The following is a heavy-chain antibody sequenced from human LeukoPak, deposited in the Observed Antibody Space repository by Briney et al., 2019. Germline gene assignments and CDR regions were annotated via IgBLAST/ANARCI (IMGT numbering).Heavy chain of an antibody. J-gene: IGHJ4*02. CDR3: ARLVYDRRGYYFDY. CDR2: IRYSGSA. Sequence: PSETLSLTCTVSGAAITSSYWSWIRQPPGKGLEWIGYIRYSGSANYNPSLRSRVTISIDTSKNQFSLKLSSVTAADTAVYHCARLVYDRRGYYFDYWGQGTLVTVSS. D-gene: IGHD3-22*01. CDR1: GAAITSSY. V-gene: IGHV4-59*08.